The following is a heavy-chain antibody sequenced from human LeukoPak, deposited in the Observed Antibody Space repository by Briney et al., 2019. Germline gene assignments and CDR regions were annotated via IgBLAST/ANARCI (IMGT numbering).Heavy chain of an antibody. CDR3: AREEGYGEDGYYYYYGMDV. CDR1: AVSISSNC. D-gene: IGHD4-17*01. V-gene: IGHV4-59*01. J-gene: IGHJ6*02. CDR2: IYYSGTT. Sequence: SETLSLTSTVSAVSISSNCWSWIRQPPGKGLVWCRYIYYSGTTNYNPSLKSRVTISVDTAKNQFSLKLSFVTAADTAVYFCAREEGYGEDGYYYYYGMDVWGQGTTVTVSS.